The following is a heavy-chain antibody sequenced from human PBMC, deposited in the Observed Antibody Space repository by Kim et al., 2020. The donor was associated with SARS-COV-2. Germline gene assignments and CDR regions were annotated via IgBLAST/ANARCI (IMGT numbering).Heavy chain of an antibody. D-gene: IGHD6-19*01. CDR1: GCTFDHSA. V-gene: IGHV3-43*02. CDR3: VRGSGWLPRY. Sequence: GGSLRLSCAGSGCTFDHSAMHWVRQAPGKSLEWVSLLSAYGETINYADSVQGRFTSSIDKSRNSVYLKMNRLRTEDTAWYYWVRGSGWLPRYWGQGTLVTVSS. J-gene: IGHJ4*02. CDR2: LSAYGETI.